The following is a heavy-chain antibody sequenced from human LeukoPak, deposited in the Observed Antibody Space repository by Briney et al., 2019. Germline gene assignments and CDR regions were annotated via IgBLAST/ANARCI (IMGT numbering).Heavy chain of an antibody. CDR2: ISDSGDST. CDR3: AKDASARPSDY. J-gene: IGHJ4*02. D-gene: IGHD3-3*01. CDR1: GFTFSSYA. Sequence: GGSLRLSCAASGFTFSSYAMRWFRQAPGKGLEWVSFISDSGDSTYYADSVKGRFTISRDNSKNTLYLQMSSLRAEDTAIYYCAKDASARPSDYWGPGTLVTVSS. V-gene: IGHV3-23*01.